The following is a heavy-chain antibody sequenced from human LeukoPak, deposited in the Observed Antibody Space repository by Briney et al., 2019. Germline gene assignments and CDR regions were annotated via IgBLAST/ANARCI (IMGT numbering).Heavy chain of an antibody. Sequence: SEALSLTCTVSGGSISSGDYYWSWIRQPPGKGLEWIGYIYYSGSTYYNPSLKSRVTISLDTSKNQFSLRLTSVTAADTAVYYCARAIASSGSRLFDYWGQGTLVTVSS. CDR1: GGSISSGDYY. D-gene: IGHD3-10*01. J-gene: IGHJ4*02. CDR2: IYYSGST. V-gene: IGHV4-30-4*01. CDR3: ARAIASSGSRLFDY.